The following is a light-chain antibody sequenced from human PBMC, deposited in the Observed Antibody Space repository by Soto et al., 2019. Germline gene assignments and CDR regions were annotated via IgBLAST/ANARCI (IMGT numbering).Light chain of an antibody. V-gene: IGLV2-11*01. CDR2: DVS. Sequence: QSALTQPRSVSGSPGQSVTISCTGTSSDVGGYNYVSWYQQHPGKAPKLMIYDVSKRPSGVPDRFSGSKSGNTASLTISGLQAEDEADYYCCSYAGMYTFGVFGTGTKVTVL. CDR1: SSDVGGYNY. CDR3: CSYAGMYTFGV. J-gene: IGLJ1*01.